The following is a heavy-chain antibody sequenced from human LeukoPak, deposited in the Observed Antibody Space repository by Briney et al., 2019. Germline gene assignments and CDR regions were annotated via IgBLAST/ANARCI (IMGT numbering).Heavy chain of an antibody. CDR1: GGSISSSS. V-gene: IGHV3-21*01. J-gene: IGHJ4*02. CDR3: ARRATTERGYSYGLDY. D-gene: IGHD5-18*01. CDR2: IGTINNYI. Sequence: ETLSLTCTVSGGSISSSSYYWGWIRQAPGKGLEWVSSIGTINNYIYYADSVTGRFTISRDNAKNSLYLQMNSLRAEDTAVYYCARRATTERGYSYGLDYWGQGTLVTVSS.